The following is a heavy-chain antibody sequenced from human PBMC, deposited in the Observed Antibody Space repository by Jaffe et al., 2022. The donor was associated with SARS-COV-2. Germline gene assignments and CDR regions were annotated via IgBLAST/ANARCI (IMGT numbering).Heavy chain of an antibody. CDR2: IYYSGST. J-gene: IGHJ6*02. Sequence: QVQLQESGPGLVKPSETLSLTCTVSGGSISSYYWSWIRQPPGKGLEWIGYIYYSGSTNYNPSLKSRVTISVDTSKNQFSLKLSSVTAADTAVYYCARGSGDYYYYGMDVWGQGTTVTVSS. D-gene: IGHD4-17*01. V-gene: IGHV4-59*01. CDR3: ARGSGDYYYYGMDV. CDR1: GGSISSYY.